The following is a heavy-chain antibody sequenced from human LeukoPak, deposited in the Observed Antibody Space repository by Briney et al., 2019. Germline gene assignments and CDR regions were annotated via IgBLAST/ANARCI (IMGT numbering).Heavy chain of an antibody. CDR1: GFTFGTYA. CDR2: LTWNGAYI. J-gene: IGHJ4*02. CDR3: ARIRSGSYDY. D-gene: IGHD3-10*01. V-gene: IGHV3-9*01. Sequence: GGSLRLSCAASGFTFGTYAMHWVRQAPGKGLEWVSGLTWNGAYIAYADPVKGRFTMSRDNAKNFLYLQMNCLRAEDTALYYCARIRSGSYDYWGQGTLVTVSS.